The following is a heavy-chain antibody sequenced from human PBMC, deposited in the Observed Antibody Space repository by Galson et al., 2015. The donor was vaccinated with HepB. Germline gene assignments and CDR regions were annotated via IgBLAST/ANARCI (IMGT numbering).Heavy chain of an antibody. CDR1: GGTFSSYA. CDR3: TRGGGAYCGGDCLLEGSDY. CDR2: IIPIFGTV. V-gene: IGHV1-69*13. J-gene: IGHJ4*02. Sequence: SVKVSCKAPGGTFSSYAFSWVRQAPGQGLEWMGGIIPIFGTVNYAQKFQGRVTITADESTSTGYMELSSLRSEDTAVYYCTRGGGAYCGGDCLLEGSDYWGQGTLITVSS. D-gene: IGHD2-21*01.